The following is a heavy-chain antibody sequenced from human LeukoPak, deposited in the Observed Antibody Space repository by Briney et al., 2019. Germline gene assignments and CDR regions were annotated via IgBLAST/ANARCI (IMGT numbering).Heavy chain of an antibody. J-gene: IGHJ4*02. V-gene: IGHV3-23*01. CDR2: VSGTGGST. Sequence: GGSLRLSCAASGFTFSSYAMSWVRQAPGKGLEWVSAVSGTGGSTYYADSVKGRFTISRDNPKNTLFLQMNSLRAEDTAVYYCAKDWSGYCSGGSCYQFDYWGQGTLVTVSS. CDR1: GFTFSSYA. CDR3: AKDWSGYCSGGSCYQFDY. D-gene: IGHD2-15*01.